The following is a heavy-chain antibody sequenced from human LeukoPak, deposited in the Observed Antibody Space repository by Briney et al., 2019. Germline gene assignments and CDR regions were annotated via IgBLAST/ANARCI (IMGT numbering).Heavy chain of an antibody. CDR1: GFTFSSYW. CDR3: ARDRFGLKPSFDY. CDR2: IKQDGSEK. Sequence: PGGSLRLSCAASGFTFSSYWMSWVRQAPGKGLEWVANIKQDGSEKYYVDSVKGRFTISRDNAKNSLYLQMNSLRAEDTAVYYCARDRFGLKPSFDYWGQGTPVTVSS. D-gene: IGHD3-16*01. V-gene: IGHV3-7*01. J-gene: IGHJ4*02.